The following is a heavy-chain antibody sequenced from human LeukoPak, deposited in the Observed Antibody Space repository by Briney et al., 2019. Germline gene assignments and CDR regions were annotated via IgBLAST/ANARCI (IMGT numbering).Heavy chain of an antibody. CDR3: AEAGRYSSGWLGFDY. CDR2: ISTYDGNA. D-gene: IGHD6-19*01. CDR1: GYRFTTYG. Sequence: ASVKVSCRASGYRFTTYGISWVRQAPGQGLEWMGWISTYDGNANYAQHLQGRVTMTKDTSAGTVYMELRSLRSDDTAIYYCAEAGRYSSGWLGFDYWGQGTLVTVSS. V-gene: IGHV1-18*01. J-gene: IGHJ4*02.